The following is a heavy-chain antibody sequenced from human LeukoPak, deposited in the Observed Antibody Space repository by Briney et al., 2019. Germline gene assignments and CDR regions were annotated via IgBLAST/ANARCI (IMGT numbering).Heavy chain of an antibody. CDR3: ARAVEVVAYLHWYFDL. CDR1: GGTFSSYA. Sequence: ASVKVSCKASGGTFSSYAISWVRQAPGQGLEWMGGIIPIFGTANYAQKFQGRVTITADKSTSTAYMELSSLRSEDTAVYYCARAVEVVAYLHWYFDLWGRGTLVTVSS. V-gene: IGHV1-69*06. J-gene: IGHJ2*01. CDR2: IIPIFGTA. D-gene: IGHD2-15*01.